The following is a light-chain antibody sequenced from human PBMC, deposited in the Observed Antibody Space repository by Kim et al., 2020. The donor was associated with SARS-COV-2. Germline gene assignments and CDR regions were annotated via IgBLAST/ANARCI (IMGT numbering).Light chain of an antibody. CDR1: SSKLGSNT. CDR3: AAWDDSVNGVV. Sequence: GRRVTIACSGGSSKLGSNTVDWYQQLPRTAPKLLISGSSQRPSGVPDRFSGSQSGTSASLAISGLQSEDEADYHCAAWDDSVNGVVFGGGTQLTVL. CDR2: GSS. J-gene: IGLJ3*02. V-gene: IGLV1-44*01.